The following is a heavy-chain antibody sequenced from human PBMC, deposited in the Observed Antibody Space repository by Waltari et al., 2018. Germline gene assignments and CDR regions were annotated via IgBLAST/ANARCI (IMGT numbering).Heavy chain of an antibody. CDR1: GFTFSSDW. V-gene: IGHV3-74*01. CDR2: RRRDGSTI. CDR3: ARERYGDNDL. D-gene: IGHD2-21*01. J-gene: IGHJ2*01. Sequence: EVELVESGGGLVQPGGSLRLSCAASGFTFSSDWMNWVRQAPGKGLVWVSRRRRDGSTINYADSVRGRFTISRDNAKNTLFLQMNSLRVEDTAVYYCARERYGDNDLWGRGTLVTVSS.